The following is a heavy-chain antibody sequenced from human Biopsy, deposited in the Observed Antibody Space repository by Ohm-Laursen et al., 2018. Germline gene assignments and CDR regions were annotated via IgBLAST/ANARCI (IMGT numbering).Heavy chain of an antibody. V-gene: IGHV4-39*01. J-gene: IGHJ4*02. CDR1: GDSISSSTYY. D-gene: IGHD4/OR15-4a*01. CDR2: IRNT. CDR3: AQTRNDYGGFYFDY. Sequence: GTLSLTCSVSGDSISSSTYYWGWIRQPPGKGLEWIGTIRNTYFRTSLKSRVTMSVNTSKNQSPLKLSSVTAADTGVYYCAQTRNDYGGFYFDYWGRGTLVTVSS.